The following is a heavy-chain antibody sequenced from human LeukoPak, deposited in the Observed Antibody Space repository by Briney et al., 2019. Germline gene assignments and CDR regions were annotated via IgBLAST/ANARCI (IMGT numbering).Heavy chain of an antibody. J-gene: IGHJ3*02. CDR2: ISSGSSYI. CDR3: ARIGTPQTGLFAFDI. Sequence: GGSLRLSCAASGFTFSTYSMNWVRQAPGKGLEWVSSISSGSSYIYYADSVKGRFTISRDNAKNSLHLQMNSLRAEDTAVYYCARIGTPQTGLFAFDIWGQGTMVTVSS. D-gene: IGHD3-10*01. V-gene: IGHV3-21*01. CDR1: GFTFSTYS.